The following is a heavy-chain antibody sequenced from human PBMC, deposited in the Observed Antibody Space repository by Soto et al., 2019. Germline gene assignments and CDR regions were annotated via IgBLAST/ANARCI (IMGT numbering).Heavy chain of an antibody. J-gene: IGHJ3*02. CDR1: GFSLSNPRMG. D-gene: IGHD4-17*01. CDR2: IFSNDEK. Sequence: QVTLKESGPVLVKPTETLTLTCTVSGFSLSNPRMGVSWIRQPPGKALEWLAHIFSNDEKSYSTSLKTRLTISKDTTKSQVVLIMTNMDPVDTATYYCARMTTTVTPLDAFDIWGQGTMVTVSS. V-gene: IGHV2-26*01. CDR3: ARMTTTVTPLDAFDI.